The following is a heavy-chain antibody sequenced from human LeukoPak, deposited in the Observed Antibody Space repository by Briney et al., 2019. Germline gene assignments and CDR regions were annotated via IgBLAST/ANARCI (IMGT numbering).Heavy chain of an antibody. CDR1: GFTFSNYA. CDR2: ITSVSSYK. J-gene: IGHJ4*02. D-gene: IGHD2-2*01. V-gene: IGHV3-21*01. Sequence: KAGGSLRLSCKASGFTFSNYAMNWVRQAPGKGLEWVSSITSVSSYKYYADSVKGRFTISRDNAKNSLFLQMNSLRAEDTAIYYYARDPTADDYWGQGTLVTVSS. CDR3: ARDPTADDY.